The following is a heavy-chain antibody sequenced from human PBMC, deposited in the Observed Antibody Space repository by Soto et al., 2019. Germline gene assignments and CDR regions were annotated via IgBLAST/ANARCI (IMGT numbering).Heavy chain of an antibody. CDR1: GFTFSSYA. D-gene: IGHD3-3*01. V-gene: IGHV3-30-3*01. J-gene: IGHJ4*02. CDR2: ISYDGSKK. Sequence: PGGSLKLCCSASGFTFSSYAMHWVHQAPGKGLEWMAVISYDGSKKYYADSVKGRFTISRDNSKNTLYLQMNSLRAEDTAVYYCAREIERLLGYWGQGTVVTVSS. CDR3: AREIERLLGY.